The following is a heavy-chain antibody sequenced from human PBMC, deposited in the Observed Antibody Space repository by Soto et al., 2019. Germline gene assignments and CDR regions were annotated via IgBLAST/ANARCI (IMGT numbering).Heavy chain of an antibody. D-gene: IGHD3-22*01. Sequence: QVQLVESGGGVVQPGRSLRLSCAASGFTFSSYVMHWVRQAPGKGLEWVAVIRYDGSNKYYADSVKGRFTISRDNSMNTLSLQMNSLRVEDTAVYYCARAFDSSSGYYGDWFDPWGQGTLVTVSS. CDR3: ARAFDSSSGYYGDWFDP. CDR2: IRYDGSNK. CDR1: GFTFSSYV. V-gene: IGHV3-33*01. J-gene: IGHJ5*02.